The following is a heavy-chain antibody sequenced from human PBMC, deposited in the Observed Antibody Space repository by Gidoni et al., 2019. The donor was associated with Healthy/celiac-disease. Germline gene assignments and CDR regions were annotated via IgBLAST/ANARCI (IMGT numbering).Heavy chain of an antibody. V-gene: IGHV3-11*06. CDR3: AREGPGVAASRYIYYGMDV. CDR1: GFTFSDYY. J-gene: IGHJ6*02. Sequence: QVQLVESGGGLVKPGGSLRLSCAASGFTFSDYYLSWIRQAPGKGLEWVSYISSSSSYTNYADSVKGRFTISRDNAKNSLYLQMNSLRAEDTAVYYCAREGPGVAASRYIYYGMDVWGQGTTVTVSS. CDR2: ISSSSSYT. D-gene: IGHD6-13*01.